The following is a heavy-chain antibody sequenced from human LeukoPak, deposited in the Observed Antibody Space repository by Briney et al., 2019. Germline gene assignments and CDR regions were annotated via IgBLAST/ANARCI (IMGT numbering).Heavy chain of an antibody. Sequence: ASVTVSCKASGYTFTSYSISWVRQAPGQGLEWMGWISAYNGNTNYAQRLRGRVTMTTDTSTSTAYMELSSLRSEDTAVYYCATCSSSWYFQHWGQGTLVTAPS. J-gene: IGHJ1*01. CDR1: GYTFTSYS. V-gene: IGHV1-18*01. D-gene: IGHD6-13*01. CDR3: ATCSSSWYFQH. CDR2: ISAYNGNT.